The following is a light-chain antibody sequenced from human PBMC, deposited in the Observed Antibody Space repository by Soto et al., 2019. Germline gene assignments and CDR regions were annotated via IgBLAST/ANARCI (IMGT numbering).Light chain of an antibody. Sequence: EIVMTQSPATLSVSPGERATLSCRASQSVSSNLAWYQQKPGQAPRLLIYGASTRATGIPARFSGSGSGTEFTITISSLQSEDFAVYYCQQCNNWPTFGQGTKVEIK. J-gene: IGKJ1*01. CDR3: QQCNNWPT. CDR1: QSVSSN. V-gene: IGKV3-15*01. CDR2: GAS.